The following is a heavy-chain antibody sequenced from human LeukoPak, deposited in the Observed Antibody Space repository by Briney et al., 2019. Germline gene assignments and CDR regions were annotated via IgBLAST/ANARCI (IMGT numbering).Heavy chain of an antibody. Sequence: SVKVSCKASGGTFSSYAISWVRQAPGQGLEWMGGIIPIFGTANYAQKFQGRVTITADESTSTAYMELSSLRSEDTAVYYCAREASYSPYWFDPWGQGTLVTVSS. CDR3: AREASYSPYWFDP. CDR1: GGTFSSYA. J-gene: IGHJ5*02. D-gene: IGHD2-21*01. V-gene: IGHV1-69*13. CDR2: IIPIFGTA.